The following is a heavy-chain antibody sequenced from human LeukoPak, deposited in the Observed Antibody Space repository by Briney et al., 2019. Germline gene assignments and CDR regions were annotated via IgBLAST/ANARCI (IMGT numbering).Heavy chain of an antibody. CDR3: TRVSKGYCGGDCYSDY. CDR2: IIPIFGTA. V-gene: IGHV1-69*05. Sequence: SVKVSCKASGGTFSSYAISWVRQAPGQGLEWMGGIIPIFGTANYAQKFQGRVTMTRDTSISTAYMELSRLRSDDSAVYYCTRVSKGYCGGDCYSDYWGQGTLVTVSS. J-gene: IGHJ4*02. CDR1: GGTFSSYA. D-gene: IGHD2-21*02.